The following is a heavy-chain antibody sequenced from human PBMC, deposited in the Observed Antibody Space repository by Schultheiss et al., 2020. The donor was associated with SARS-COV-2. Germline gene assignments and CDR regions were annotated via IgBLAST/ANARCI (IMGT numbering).Heavy chain of an antibody. CDR1: GFTFSSYS. CDR2: ISSSSSYI. CDR3: ARDTIAVAGTSWDFDY. V-gene: IGHV3-21*01. Sequence: GGSLRLSCAASGFTFSSYSMNWVRQAPGKGLEWVSSISSSSSYIYYADSVKGRFTISRDNSKNTLYLQMNSLRAEDTAVYYCARDTIAVAGTSWDFDYWGQGTLVTVSS. J-gene: IGHJ4*02. D-gene: IGHD6-19*01.